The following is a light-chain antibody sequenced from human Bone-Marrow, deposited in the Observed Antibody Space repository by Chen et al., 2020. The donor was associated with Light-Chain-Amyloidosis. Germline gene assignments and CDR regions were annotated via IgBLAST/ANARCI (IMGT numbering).Light chain of an antibody. CDR2: DDS. CDR3: QVWDRSSDRPV. Sequence: SYVLTQPSSVSVAPGQTATIACGGNNIGSTSVHWYQQTPGQAPLLVVYDDSDRPSGIPERLAGSNSGNPATLTLSRVEAGDEADDYCQVWDRSSDRPVFGGGTKLTVL. J-gene: IGLJ3*02. CDR1: NIGSTS. V-gene: IGLV3-21*02.